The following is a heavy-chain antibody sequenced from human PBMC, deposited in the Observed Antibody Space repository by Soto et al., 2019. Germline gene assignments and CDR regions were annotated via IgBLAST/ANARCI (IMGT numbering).Heavy chain of an antibody. D-gene: IGHD4-17*01. Sequence: EVQLVQSGAEVKKPGESLKISCKGSGYKFTTYWIGWVRQMPGKGLEWMAIIYPDDSDSRYSPSFQGQVTISADKSISTAYLQWSSLKASDIAIYYCVATYGDYLDYWGQGTLVTVSS. CDR2: IYPDDSDS. CDR1: GYKFTTYW. J-gene: IGHJ4*02. V-gene: IGHV5-51*01. CDR3: VATYGDYLDY.